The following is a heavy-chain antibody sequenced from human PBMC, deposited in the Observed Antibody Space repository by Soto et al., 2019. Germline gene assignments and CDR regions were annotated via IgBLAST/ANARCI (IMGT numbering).Heavy chain of an antibody. CDR1: GGTFSSYA. CDR2: IIHIFGTA. Sequence: QVQLVQSGDEVKKPGSSVKGSCKVSGGTFSSYAISWVRQAPGQGLEWMGGIIHIFGTANYAQKFQGRVPITADESTSTANMELSSVRDEDTGVYYCATGRLGVYGGGDGYESTWGWFAHWGQGTLVTVSS. J-gene: IGHJ5*02. V-gene: IGHV1-69*01. D-gene: IGHD2-21*01. CDR3: ATGRLGVYGGGDGYESTWGWFAH.